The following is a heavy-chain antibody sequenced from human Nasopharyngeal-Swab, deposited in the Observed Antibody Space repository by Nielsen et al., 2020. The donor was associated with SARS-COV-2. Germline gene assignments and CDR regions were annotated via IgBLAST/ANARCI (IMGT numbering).Heavy chain of an antibody. CDR3: AKDLRGPYFF. J-gene: IGHJ4*02. V-gene: IGHV3-23*01. CDR1: GLTFSSYA. Sequence: GESLKISCAVSGLTFSSYAMSWVRQAPGKGLEWVSAISGSGDISGSGGSTYYADSVKGRFTISRDNSKNTLSLQMNSLRAEDTAVYYCAKDLRGPYFFWGQGTLVTVSS. D-gene: IGHD2/OR15-2a*01. CDR2: ISGSGDISGSGGST.